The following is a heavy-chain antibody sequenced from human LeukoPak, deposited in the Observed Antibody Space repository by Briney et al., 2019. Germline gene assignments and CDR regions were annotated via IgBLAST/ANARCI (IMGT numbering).Heavy chain of an antibody. CDR2: INHSGST. CDR3: ARGRPIYFYSSSSHYFDY. J-gene: IGHJ4*02. V-gene: IGHV4-34*01. D-gene: IGHD6-6*01. Sequence: SETLSLTCAVYGGSFSGYYWSWLRQPPGKGLEWLGEINHSGSTNYNPSLKSRVTISVDTSKNQFSLKLSSVTAADTAVYYCARGRPIYFYSSSSHYFDYWGQGTLVTVSS. CDR1: GGSFSGYY.